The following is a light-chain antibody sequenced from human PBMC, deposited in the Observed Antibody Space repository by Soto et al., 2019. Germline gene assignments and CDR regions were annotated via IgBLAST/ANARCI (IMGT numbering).Light chain of an antibody. Sequence: EIVLTQSPATLSLSPWERSTLSCGASQSVSSSYLAWYQQKPGLAPRLLIYDASSRATGIPDRFSGSGSGTDFTLTISRLESEDFAVYYCQQYGSSLGLTFGGGTKVEIK. CDR3: QQYGSSLGLT. CDR1: QSVSSSY. J-gene: IGKJ4*01. CDR2: DAS. V-gene: IGKV3D-20*01.